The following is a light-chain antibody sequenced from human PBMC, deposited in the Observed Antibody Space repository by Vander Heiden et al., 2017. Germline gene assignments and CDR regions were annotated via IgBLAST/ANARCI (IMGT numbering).Light chain of an antibody. CDR2: ANN. CDR3: QSYDSSLSGYV. CDR1: SSNIGSIYD. J-gene: IGLJ1*01. Sequence: QSVLTQPPSVSRAPGQRVTISCTGSSSNIGSIYDVHWYQHLPRTAPKLLIYANNNRPSGVPDRFSGSKSGTSASLAITGLQAEDEADYYCQSYDSSLSGYVFGTGTKVTVL. V-gene: IGLV1-40*01.